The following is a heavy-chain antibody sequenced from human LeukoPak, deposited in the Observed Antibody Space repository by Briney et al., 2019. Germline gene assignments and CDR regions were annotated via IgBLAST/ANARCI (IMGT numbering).Heavy chain of an antibody. CDR3: AKDPNPDGEGVVI. D-gene: IGHD2/OR15-2a*01. CDR1: GFFVNKYA. Sequence: GGSLRLSCAASGFFVNKYAMNWVRQAPGKGLEWVSTISGSGGSTYYADSVKGRFTISRDNSKNTLYLQMNSLRAEDTAVYYCAKDPNPDGEGVVIWGQGTLVTVSS. J-gene: IGHJ4*02. CDR2: ISGSGGST. V-gene: IGHV3-23*01.